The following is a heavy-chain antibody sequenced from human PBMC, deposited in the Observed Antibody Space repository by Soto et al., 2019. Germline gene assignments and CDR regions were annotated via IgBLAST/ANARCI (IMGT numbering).Heavy chain of an antibody. D-gene: IGHD3-22*01. CDR3: ARLVAGRGGGYFYRPFDY. J-gene: IGHJ4*02. Sequence: SETLSLTCTVSGDSISSSDFYWGWIRQPPGKGLEWIGSIYYSGSTYYNPSLKSRVSISIDPSRIQLSLRLSSVTAADTAVSYCARLVAGRGGGYFYRPFDYWGQGTLVTVSS. CDR1: GDSISSSDFY. V-gene: IGHV4-39*01. CDR2: IYYSGST.